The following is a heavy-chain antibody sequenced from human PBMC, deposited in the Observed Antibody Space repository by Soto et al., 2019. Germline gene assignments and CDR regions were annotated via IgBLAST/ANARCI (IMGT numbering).Heavy chain of an antibody. Sequence: QVQLVQSGAEVKKPGASVKVSCKASGYTFTSYGISWVRQAPGQGLERMGWISAYNGNTNYAQKLQGRVTMTTKTSTSTAYMELRSPRSDDTAVYYCARSVLLGSSSWYYYSYSMDVWGQGTTVTVSS. CDR2: ISAYNGNT. D-gene: IGHD6-13*01. J-gene: IGHJ6*02. CDR3: ARSVLLGSSSWYYYSYSMDV. V-gene: IGHV1-18*01. CDR1: GYTFTSYG.